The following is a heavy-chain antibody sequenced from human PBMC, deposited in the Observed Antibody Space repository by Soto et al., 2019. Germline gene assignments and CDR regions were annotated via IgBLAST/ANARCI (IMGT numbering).Heavy chain of an antibody. CDR1: GFTFSTYW. CDR2: IKEDASEE. V-gene: IGHV3-7*01. CDR3: ATAISSPFSNFDS. J-gene: IGHJ4*02. Sequence: EVQLVQSGGDLVQPGGSLRLSCVASGFTFSTYWMTWVRQAPGMGLEWVACIKEDASEEVYVDSVKGRFSISRDKAKNSLYLQLNSLSAADTAVYYCATAISSPFSNFDSWGQGSLVTVSS. D-gene: IGHD2-2*01.